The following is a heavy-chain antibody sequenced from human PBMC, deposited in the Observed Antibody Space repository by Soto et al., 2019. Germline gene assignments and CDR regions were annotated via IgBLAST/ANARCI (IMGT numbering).Heavy chain of an antibody. CDR2: ISSSGNTI. D-gene: IGHD3-10*01. Sequence: QVQLVESGGGLVKPGGSLRLSCAASGFTFSDYYMSWIRQAPGKGLEWVSYISSSGNTIYYADSVKGRFTISRDNAKNSLYLQMNSLRAEDTAVYYCGLKEGWYSSGSYFGLAYWGQGTLVTVSS. CDR3: GLKEGWYSSGSYFGLAY. J-gene: IGHJ4*02. CDR1: GFTFSDYY. V-gene: IGHV3-11*01.